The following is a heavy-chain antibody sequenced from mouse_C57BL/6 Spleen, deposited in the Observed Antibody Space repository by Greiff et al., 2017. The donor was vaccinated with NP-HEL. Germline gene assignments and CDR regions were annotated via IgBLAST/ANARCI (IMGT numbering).Heavy chain of an antibody. CDR2: IDPSDSYT. CDR1: GYTFTSYW. D-gene: IGHD1-1*01. CDR3: ARYGGNYGYFDV. J-gene: IGHJ1*03. V-gene: IGHV1-69*01. Sequence: QVQLQQSGAELVMPGASVKLSCKASGYTFTSYWMHWVKQRPGQGLEWIGEIDPSDSYTNYNQKFKGKSTLTVDKSSSTAYMQLSSLTSEDSAVYYCARYGGNYGYFDVWGTGTTVTVSS.